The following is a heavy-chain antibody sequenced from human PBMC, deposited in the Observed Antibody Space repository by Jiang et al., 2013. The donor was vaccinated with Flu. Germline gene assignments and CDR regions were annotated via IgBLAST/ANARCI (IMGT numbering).Heavy chain of an antibody. CDR3: ARAGDGQQLAAVGYFYYGMDV. V-gene: IGHV4-4*02. J-gene: IGHJ6*02. D-gene: IGHD1-1*01. Sequence: GPGLVKPAGTLSLTCAVSGASIRSSQWWSWVRQPPGKGLEWIGKTDESGNTNYNPSLKSRVTISVDKSKNHLSLNLRSVTAADTAVYYCARAGDGQQLAAVGYFYYGMDVVGPRDHRHRLL. CDR1: GASIRSSQW. CDR2: TDESGNT.